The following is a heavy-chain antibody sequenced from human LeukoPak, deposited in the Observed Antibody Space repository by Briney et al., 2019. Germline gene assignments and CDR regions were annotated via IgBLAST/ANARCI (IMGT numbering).Heavy chain of an antibody. Sequence: GGSLRLSCAASGFTFSSYAMHWVRQTPGKGLEWVAVISYDGSNKYYADSVKGRFTISRDNSKNTLYLQMNSLRAEDTAVYYCAKDNPWSWFDPWGQGTLVTVSS. D-gene: IGHD1-1*01. CDR1: GFTFSSYA. V-gene: IGHV3-30-3*01. J-gene: IGHJ5*02. CDR3: AKDNPWSWFDP. CDR2: ISYDGSNK.